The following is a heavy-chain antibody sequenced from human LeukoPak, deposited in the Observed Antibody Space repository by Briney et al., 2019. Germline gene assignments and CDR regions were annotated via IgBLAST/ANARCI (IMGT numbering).Heavy chain of an antibody. V-gene: IGHV3-30-3*01. CDR3: ARDRQYDFWSGYLNWFDP. CDR2: ISYDGSNK. D-gene: IGHD3-3*01. Sequence: GGSLRLSCAASGFTFSSYAMLWVRQAPGKGLEWVAVISYDGSNKYYADSVKGRFTISRDNSKNTLYLQMNSLRAEDTAVYYCARDRQYDFWSGYLNWFDPWGQGTLVTVSS. J-gene: IGHJ5*02. CDR1: GFTFSSYA.